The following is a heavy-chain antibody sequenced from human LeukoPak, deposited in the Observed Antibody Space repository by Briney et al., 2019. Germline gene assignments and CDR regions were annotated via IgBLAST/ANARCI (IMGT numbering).Heavy chain of an antibody. Sequence: GESLQIYCKGYGYSFTSYWIGWVRQMPGKGLEWMGIIYPGDSDTRYSPSFQGQVAISADNSISTAYLQWSSLKASDTAMYYCARHRYCSSTSCYHPDIWGQGTMVTVSS. D-gene: IGHD2-2*01. CDR1: GYSFTSYW. CDR2: IYPGDSDT. V-gene: IGHV5-51*01. CDR3: ARHRYCSSTSCYHPDI. J-gene: IGHJ3*02.